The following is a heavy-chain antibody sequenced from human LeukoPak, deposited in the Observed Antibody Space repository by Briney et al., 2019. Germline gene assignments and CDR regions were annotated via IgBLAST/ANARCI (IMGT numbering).Heavy chain of an antibody. CDR3: AKDRYCGGDCYQEYFQQ. J-gene: IGHJ1*01. V-gene: IGHV3-23*01. D-gene: IGHD2-21*02. Sequence: QPGGSLRLSCAASGFTFDIYAMSWVRQAPGKGLEWVSSIRGTGGSTYYADSVKGRFTVSRDNSKNTLYVQMNNLRVEDTAVYYCAKDRYCGGDCYQEYFQQWGQGTLVTVSS. CDR2: IRGTGGST. CDR1: GFTFDIYA.